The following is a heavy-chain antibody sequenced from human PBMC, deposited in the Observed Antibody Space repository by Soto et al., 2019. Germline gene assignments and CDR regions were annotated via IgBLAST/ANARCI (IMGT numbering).Heavy chain of an antibody. CDR2: INPNSGGT. V-gene: IGHV1-2*02. J-gene: IGHJ6*01. D-gene: IGHD6-6*01. CDR3: ARPQFSEQLANYPYSMHV. Sequence: ASVKVSCKASGYTFTGYYMHWVRQVPGQGLEWMGWINPNSGGTNYAQKFQGRVTMTRDTAISTAYMELSRLRSDDTAVYYCARPQFSEQLANYPYSMHVWEQGTTVTVS. CDR1: GYTFTGYY.